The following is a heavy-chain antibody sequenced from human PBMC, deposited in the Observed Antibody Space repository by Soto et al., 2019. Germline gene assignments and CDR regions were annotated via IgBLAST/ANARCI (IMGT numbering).Heavy chain of an antibody. CDR1: GYTFTSYA. CDR3: ARVDGITGTTGFDY. J-gene: IGHJ4*02. CDR2: INAGNGNT. D-gene: IGHD1-20*01. V-gene: IGHV1-3*01. Sequence: ASVKVSCKASGYTFTSYAMHWVRQAPGQRLEWMGWINAGNGNTKYSQKFQGRVTITRDTSASTAYMELSSLRSEDTAVYYCARVDGITGTTGFDYWGQGTLVTVSS.